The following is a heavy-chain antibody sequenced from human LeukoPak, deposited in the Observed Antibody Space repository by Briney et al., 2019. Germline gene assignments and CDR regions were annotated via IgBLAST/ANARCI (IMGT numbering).Heavy chain of an antibody. CDR3: ARDRDIVVVPAAMGWFDS. V-gene: IGHV4-4*07. CDR2: IYTSGST. J-gene: IGHJ5*01. CDR1: GGSISSYY. D-gene: IGHD2-2*01. Sequence: PSETLSLTCTVSGGSISSYYWSWIRQPAGKGLEWIGRIYTSGSTNYNPSLKSRVTMSVDTSKNQFSLKLSSVTAADTAVYYCARDRDIVVVPAAMGWFDSWGQGTLVTVSS.